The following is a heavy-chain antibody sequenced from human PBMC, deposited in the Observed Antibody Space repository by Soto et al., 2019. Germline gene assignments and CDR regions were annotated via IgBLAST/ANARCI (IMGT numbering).Heavy chain of an antibody. CDR1: GFTFSSYG. CDR2: ISYDGSNK. D-gene: IGHD3-3*02. J-gene: IGHJ3*02. V-gene: IGHV3-30*18. Sequence: QVQLVESGGGVVQPGRSLRLSCAASGFTFSSYGMHWVRQAPGKGLEWVAVISYDGSNKYYADSVKGRITISRDNSKNTLYLQMNSLRAEDTAVYYCAKARAIYDAFDIWGQGTMVTVSS. CDR3: AKARAIYDAFDI.